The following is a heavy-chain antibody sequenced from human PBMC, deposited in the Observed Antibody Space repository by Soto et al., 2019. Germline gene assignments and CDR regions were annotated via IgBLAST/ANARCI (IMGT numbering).Heavy chain of an antibody. CDR1: GYTFTRYA. J-gene: IGHJ4*02. CDR3: AIHDSRSSSSYSYDY. V-gene: IGHV1-3*04. CDR2: INTGNGDT. D-gene: IGHD5-18*01. Sequence: QVQLVQSGAEVKKPGASVKVSCKASGYTFTRYAIHWVRQAPGQRLEWMGWINTGNGDTAYSQKFQGRVTITRDTSARTAYMALSSVRSEDTAVYSCAIHDSRSSSSYSYDYWCQGPLVTVSS.